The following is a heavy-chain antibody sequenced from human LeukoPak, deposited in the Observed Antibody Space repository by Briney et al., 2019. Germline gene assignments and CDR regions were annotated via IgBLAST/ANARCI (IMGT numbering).Heavy chain of an antibody. Sequence: ASVKVSCKASGYTFTSYCMHWVRQAPGQGLEWMGIINPSGGSTGYAQKFQGRVTMTRDMSTSTDYMELSSLRSEDTAIYYCARDNSVGDNAWWFDPWGQGTLVTVSS. CDR3: ARDNSVGDNAWWFDP. CDR2: INPSGGST. D-gene: IGHD1-26*01. V-gene: IGHV1-46*01. CDR1: GYTFTSYC. J-gene: IGHJ5*02.